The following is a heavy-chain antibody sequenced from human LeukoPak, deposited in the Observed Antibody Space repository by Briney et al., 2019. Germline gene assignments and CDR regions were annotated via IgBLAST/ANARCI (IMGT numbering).Heavy chain of an antibody. J-gene: IGHJ4*02. V-gene: IGHV4-39*07. Sequence: SETLSLTCTVSGGSISSSSYYWGWGRQPPGTGLEWVGSIYYSGSTYYNPSLKSRVTISVDTSKNQFSLKLSSVTAADTAVYYCARGYGGITMVRGVKLYYFDYWGQGTLSPSPQ. CDR1: GGSISSSSYY. CDR2: IYYSGST. D-gene: IGHD3-10*01. CDR3: ARGYGGITMVRGVKLYYFDY.